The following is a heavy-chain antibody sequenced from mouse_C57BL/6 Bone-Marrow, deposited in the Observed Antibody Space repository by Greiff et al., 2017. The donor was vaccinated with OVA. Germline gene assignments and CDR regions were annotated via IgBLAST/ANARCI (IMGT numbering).Heavy chain of an antibody. V-gene: IGHV5-2*01. CDR1: EYEFPSHD. CDR3: ATAQATLCFDY. CDR2: INSDGGST. Sequence: EVKLMESGGGLVQPGESLKLSCESNEYEFPSHDMSWVRKTPEKRLELVAAINSDGGSTYYPDTMERRFIISRDNTKKTLYLQMSSLRSEDTALYYRATAQATLCFDYWGQGTTLTVSS. D-gene: IGHD3-2*02. J-gene: IGHJ2*01.